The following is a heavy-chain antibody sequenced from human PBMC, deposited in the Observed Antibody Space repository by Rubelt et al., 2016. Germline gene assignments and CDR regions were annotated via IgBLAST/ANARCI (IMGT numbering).Heavy chain of an antibody. CDR3: ARDSGFISAWFDP. CDR2: IYYSGAT. D-gene: IGHD5-12*01. J-gene: IGHJ5*02. CDR1: GGSISSSSYY. Sequence: QLQLQESGPGLVKPSETLSLTCTVSGGSISSSSYYWGWIRQPPGMGLEWIGTIYYSGATYYNLSLKSRVTISVDTSKNQFSLRLSSLTAADTAVYYCARDSGFISAWFDPWGQGTLVTVSS. V-gene: IGHV4-39*07.